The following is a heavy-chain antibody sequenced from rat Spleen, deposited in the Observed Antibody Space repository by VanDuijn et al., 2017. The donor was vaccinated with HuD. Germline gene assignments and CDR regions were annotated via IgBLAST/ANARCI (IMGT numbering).Heavy chain of an antibody. CDR2: ISFEGSST. Sequence: EVQLVESGGGLVQPGRSLKLSCAASGFTFSDYYMAWVRQAPKKGLEWVASISFEGSSTDYADSVKGRFTISRDDAKSTLYLQMDSLRSEDTATYYCTKPDYYDGSYFYGWFAYWGQGTLVTVSS. CDR3: TKPDYYDGSYFYGWFAY. CDR1: GFTFSDYY. D-gene: IGHD1-12*02. V-gene: IGHV5-22*01. J-gene: IGHJ3*01.